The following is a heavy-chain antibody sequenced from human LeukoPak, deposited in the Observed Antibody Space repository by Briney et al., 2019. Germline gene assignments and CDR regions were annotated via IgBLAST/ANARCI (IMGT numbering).Heavy chain of an antibody. V-gene: IGHV1-2*02. J-gene: IGHJ4*02. D-gene: IGHD2-2*01. CDR3: ARDVGEYCSSTNCYASHY. Sequence: ASVKVSCKASGFTFTTYYMHWVRQAPGQGLEWMGWINPHSGGTNYAQKFQGGVTMTRDTSITTAYMELSSLRSDDTAVYYCARDVGEYCSSTNCYASHYWGQGTLVTVSS. CDR2: INPHSGGT. CDR1: GFTFTTYY.